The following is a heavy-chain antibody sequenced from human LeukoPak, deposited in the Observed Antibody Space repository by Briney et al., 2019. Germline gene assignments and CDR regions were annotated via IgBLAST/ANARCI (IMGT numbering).Heavy chain of an antibody. CDR3: AGTLAYCTSSVCYFKY. Sequence: ASVTVSCKASGYTFTSHDINWVRQAPGQGLEWMGWISAYDGNTNYAQKFQDRFTMTTDTFTSTAYMELRSLRSDDTAVYYCAGTLAYCTSSVCYFKYWGQGTLVTVSS. CDR2: ISAYDGNT. D-gene: IGHD6-19*01. J-gene: IGHJ4*02. CDR1: GYTFTSHD. V-gene: IGHV1-18*01.